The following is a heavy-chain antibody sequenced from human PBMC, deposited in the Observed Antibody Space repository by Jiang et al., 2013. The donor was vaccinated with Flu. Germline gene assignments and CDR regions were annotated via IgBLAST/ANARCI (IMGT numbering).Heavy chain of an antibody. CDR1: GFTFTTYG. CDR3: ATDRAPLAALGGLGS. CDR2: ISYQGGDK. Sequence: VQLVESGGGVVQPGGSLRLSCAASGFTFTTYGMHWVRQPPGKGLEWVGLISYQGGDKFYADSVKGRFTISRDNSNNKLYLQMNSLRPDDTAVYFCATDRAPLAALGGLGSWGQGALVTVSP. J-gene: IGHJ5*02. V-gene: IGHV3-30*03. D-gene: IGHD3-16*01.